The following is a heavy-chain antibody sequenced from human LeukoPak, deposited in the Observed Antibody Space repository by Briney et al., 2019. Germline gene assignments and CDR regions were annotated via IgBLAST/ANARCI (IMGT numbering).Heavy chain of an antibody. V-gene: IGHV1-18*01. CDR1: GYTFTSYG. CDR3: ARDWLVVAATQPLGDYYMDV. D-gene: IGHD2-15*01. CDR2: ISAYNGNT. Sequence: ASVKVSCKASGYTFTSYGISWVRQAPGQGLEWMGWISAYNGNTKYTQKFQGRVTMTRDTSTSTVYMELSSLRSEDTAVYYCARDWLVVAATQPLGDYYMDVWGKGTTVTISS. J-gene: IGHJ6*03.